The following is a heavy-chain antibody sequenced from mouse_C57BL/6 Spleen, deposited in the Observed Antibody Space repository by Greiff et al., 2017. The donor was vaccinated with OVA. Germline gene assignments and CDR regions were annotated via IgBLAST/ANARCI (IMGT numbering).Heavy chain of an antibody. CDR1: GYTFTSYW. Sequence: VQLQQPGAELVKPGASVKLSCKASGYTFTSYWMHWVKQRPGQGLEWIGEIDPSDSYTNYNQKFKGKATLPVDPSSSTAYMQLSSLTAEDSAVYYGAKGGYYYGSSYFDYWGQGTTLTVSS. CDR3: AKGGYYYGSSYFDY. D-gene: IGHD1-1*01. CDR2: IDPSDSYT. V-gene: IGHV1-50*01. J-gene: IGHJ2*01.